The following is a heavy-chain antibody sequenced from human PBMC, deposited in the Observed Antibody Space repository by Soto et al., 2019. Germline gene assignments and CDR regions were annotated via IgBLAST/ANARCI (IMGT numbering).Heavy chain of an antibody. D-gene: IGHD2-2*01. J-gene: IGHJ6*03. CDR1: GFTFGTYS. V-gene: IGHV3-23*01. Sequence: PGGSLRLSCAASGFTFGTYSMTWVRQAPGKGLEWVSAISGSGGSTYYADSVKGRFTISRDNSKNTLYLQMNSLRAEDTAVYYCAKAGYCSSATCATRYYYMDVWGKGTTVTVSS. CDR2: ISGSGGST. CDR3: AKAGYCSSATCATRYYYMDV.